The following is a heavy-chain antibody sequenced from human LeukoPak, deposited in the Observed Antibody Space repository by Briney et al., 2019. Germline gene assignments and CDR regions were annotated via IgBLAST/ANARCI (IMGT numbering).Heavy chain of an antibody. CDR2: INTNTGNP. V-gene: IGHV7-4-1*02. CDR3: ARGPNAASWFGEYGFDP. J-gene: IGHJ5*02. D-gene: IGHD3-10*01. Sequence: ASVKVSCKASGYTFTSYAMNWVRQAPGQGLEWMGWINTNTGNPTYAQGFTGRFVFSLDTSVSTAYLQISSLKAEDTAVYYCARGPNAASWFGEYGFDPWGQGTLVTVSS. CDR1: GYTFTSYA.